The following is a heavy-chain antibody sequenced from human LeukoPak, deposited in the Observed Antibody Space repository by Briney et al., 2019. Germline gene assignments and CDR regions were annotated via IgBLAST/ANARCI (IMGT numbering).Heavy chain of an antibody. D-gene: IGHD6-13*01. V-gene: IGHV3-23*01. J-gene: IGHJ3*02. CDR2: IGGSGGST. CDR1: GFTFSSYA. CDR3: AKGGLKVSSPEAFDI. Sequence: GGSLRLSCAASGFTFSSYAMSWVRQAPGKGLEWVSAIGGSGGSTYYADSVKGRFTISRDNSKNTLYLQMNSLRAEDTAVYYYAKGGLKVSSPEAFDIWGQGTMVTVSS.